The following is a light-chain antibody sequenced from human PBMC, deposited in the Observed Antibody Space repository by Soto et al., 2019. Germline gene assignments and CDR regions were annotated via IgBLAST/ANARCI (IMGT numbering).Light chain of an antibody. Sequence: EIVMTQSPATLSVSPGERATLSCRASQSVNSNLAWYQQKPGQAPRLLISGASTRATGIPARFSGSGSETEFTLTISSLQSADFAVYYCQQYNSWWTFGQGTKVEMK. CDR2: GAS. J-gene: IGKJ1*01. V-gene: IGKV3-15*01. CDR3: QQYNSWWT. CDR1: QSVNSN.